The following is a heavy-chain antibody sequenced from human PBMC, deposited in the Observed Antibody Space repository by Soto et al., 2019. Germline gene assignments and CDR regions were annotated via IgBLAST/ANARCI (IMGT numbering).Heavy chain of an antibody. Sequence: QLHEPGPGLVKPSETLSLTGNFSGDSFGRFNWSWFGRSPEKGWGWFGRVYSPGGTAYNPALKGRVTISLDRSNNHVSLEMNSVTPADTAVYFCARDLSGTGLDIWGRGTRVTVSS. D-gene: IGHD1-26*01. CDR3: ARDLSGTGLDI. J-gene: IGHJ6*02. CDR1: GDSFGRFN. CDR2: VYSPGGT. V-gene: IGHV4-4*07.